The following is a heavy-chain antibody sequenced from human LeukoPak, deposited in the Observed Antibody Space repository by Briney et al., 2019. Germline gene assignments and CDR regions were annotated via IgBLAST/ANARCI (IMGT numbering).Heavy chain of an antibody. Sequence: PGGSLRLSCAASGFTFVEFGMTWVRQAPGKGLQWVSGVNWNGGSTGYADSVKGRFTISRDNAKNSLFLQMNSLRAEDTALYYCARGHVSGSDGYFDYWVQGTLVTVSS. J-gene: IGHJ4*02. CDR2: VNWNGGST. CDR3: ARGHVSGSDGYFDY. V-gene: IGHV3-20*04. D-gene: IGHD3-10*01. CDR1: GFTFVEFG.